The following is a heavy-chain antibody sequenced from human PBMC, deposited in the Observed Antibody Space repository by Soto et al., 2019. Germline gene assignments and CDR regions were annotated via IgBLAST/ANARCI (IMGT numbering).Heavy chain of an antibody. CDR2: SRTRADNYAT. CDR3: VLWVRGIIND. Sequence: EVQLVESGGGLVQPGGSLRLSCAISGITFSDHDIDWVRQAAGKGLEWLGRSRTRADNYATDYAASVKGRFTFSRDDSNSSLALQMRSLKTGDTAMYYCVLWVRGIINDWGQGTLVTVSS. J-gene: IGHJ4*02. CDR1: GITFSDHD. V-gene: IGHV3-72*01. D-gene: IGHD3-10*01.